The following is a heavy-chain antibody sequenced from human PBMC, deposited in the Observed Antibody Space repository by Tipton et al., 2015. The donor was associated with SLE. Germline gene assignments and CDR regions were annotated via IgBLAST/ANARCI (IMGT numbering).Heavy chain of an antibody. CDR2: ISSSSSYI. CDR1: GFTFSSYS. CDR3: ARGGRFLEWLTY. J-gene: IGHJ4*02. D-gene: IGHD3-3*01. Sequence: SLRLSCAASGFTFSSYSMNWVRQAPGKGLEWVSSISSSSSYIYYADSVKGRFTISRDNAKNSLYLQMNSLRAEDTAVYYCARGGRFLEWLTYWGQGTLVTVSS. V-gene: IGHV3-21*01.